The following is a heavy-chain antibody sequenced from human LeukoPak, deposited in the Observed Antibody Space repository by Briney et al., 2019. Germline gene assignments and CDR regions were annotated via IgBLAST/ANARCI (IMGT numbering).Heavy chain of an antibody. CDR2: INPNSGGT. CDR1: GYTFTGYY. V-gene: IGHV1-2*02. Sequence: GASVKVSCKASGYTFTGYYMHWVRQAPGQGLEWMGWINPNSGGTNYAQKFQGRVTMTRNTSISTAYMELSSLRSEDTAVYYCAKIVVVGGKFFDYWGQGTLVTVSS. D-gene: IGHD2-15*01. CDR3: AKIVVVGGKFFDY. J-gene: IGHJ4*02.